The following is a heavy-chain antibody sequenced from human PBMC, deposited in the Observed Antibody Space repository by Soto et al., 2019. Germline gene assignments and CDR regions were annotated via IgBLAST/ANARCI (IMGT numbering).Heavy chain of an antibody. CDR1: GGSISSGDYY. V-gene: IGHV4-30-4*01. CDR2: IYYSGSN. CDR3: AREHITMVRGVITYYYYMDV. D-gene: IGHD3-10*01. Sequence: TLSLTCTVSGGSISSGDYYWSWIRQPPGKGQEWIGYIYYSGSNYYNPSLKSRVTISVDTSKNQFSLKLSSVTAADTALYYCAREHITMVRGVITYYYYMDVWGKGTTVTVSS. J-gene: IGHJ6*03.